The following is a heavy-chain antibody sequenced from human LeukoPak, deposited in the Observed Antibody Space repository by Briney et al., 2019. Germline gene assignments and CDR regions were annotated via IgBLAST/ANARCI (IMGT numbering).Heavy chain of an antibody. CDR2: ITGTSGNI. Sequence: GGSLRLSCAASGFTFSTYAMSWVRQAPGKGLEWVSSITGTSGNIYSADSVRGRFSISRDNSKNMLYLQMNSLRAEDTAVYYCAKGTAVADIYFDYWGQGTLVTVSS. J-gene: IGHJ4*02. D-gene: IGHD6-19*01. CDR1: GFTFSTYA. V-gene: IGHV3-23*01. CDR3: AKGTAVADIYFDY.